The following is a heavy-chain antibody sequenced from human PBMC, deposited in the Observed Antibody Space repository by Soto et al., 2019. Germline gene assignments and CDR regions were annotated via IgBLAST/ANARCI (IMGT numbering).Heavy chain of an antibody. J-gene: IGHJ6*03. CDR1: GFTFSSYG. CDR2: IWYDGSNK. D-gene: IGHD3-16*01. Sequence: QVQLVESGGGVVQPGRSVRLSCAASGFTFSSYGMHWVRQAPGKGLEWVAVIWYDGSNKYYADSVKGRFTISRDNSKNTLYLQMNSLRAEDTAVYYCARGDKENYYYYMDVWGKGTTVTVSS. CDR3: ARGDKENYYYYMDV. V-gene: IGHV3-33*01.